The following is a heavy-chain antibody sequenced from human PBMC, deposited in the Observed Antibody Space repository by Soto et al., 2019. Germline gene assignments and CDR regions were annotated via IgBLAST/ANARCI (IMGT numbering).Heavy chain of an antibody. CDR2: ISYDGSNK. D-gene: IGHD3-22*01. CDR3: ARDRGDSSGYYYGFDY. CDR1: GFTFSSYA. V-gene: IGHV3-30-3*01. Sequence: QVQLVESGGGVVQPGRSLRLSCAASGFTFSSYAMHWVRQAPGKGLEWVAVISYDGSNKYYADSVKGRFTISRDNSKNSRYLQMNSLRAEDTAVYYCARDRGDSSGYYYGFDYWGQGTLVTVSS. J-gene: IGHJ4*02.